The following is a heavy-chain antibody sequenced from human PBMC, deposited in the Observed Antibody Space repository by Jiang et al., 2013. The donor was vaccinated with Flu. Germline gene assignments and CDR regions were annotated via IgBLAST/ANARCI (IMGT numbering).Heavy chain of an antibody. CDR1: GYSFTSYW. CDR2: IDPSDSYT. J-gene: IGHJ5*02. D-gene: IGHD4-11*01. CDR3: ARHLYSNYVSGSNWFDP. Sequence: GAEVKKPGESLRISCKGSGYSFTSYWISWVRQMPGKGLEWMGRIDPSDSYTNYSPSFQGHVTISADKSISTAYLQWSSLKASDTAMYYCARHLYSNYVSGSNWFDPWGQGTLVTVSS. V-gene: IGHV5-10-1*01.